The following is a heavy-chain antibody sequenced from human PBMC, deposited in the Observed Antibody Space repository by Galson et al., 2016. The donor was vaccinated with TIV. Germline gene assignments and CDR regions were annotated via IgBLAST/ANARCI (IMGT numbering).Heavy chain of an antibody. D-gene: IGHD5-18*01. Sequence: SVKVSCKASGGSFSSYVFNWVRQAPGQGLEWMGNIIPLFGSANYAQKFQGRVTITADESTSTAYMELSRLRSEDTAIYYCATDRTTAMDTYYYYYGVDVWGQGTTVTVSS. CDR1: GGSFSSYV. CDR2: IIPLFGSA. CDR3: ATDRTTAMDTYYYYYGVDV. V-gene: IGHV1-69*13. J-gene: IGHJ6*02.